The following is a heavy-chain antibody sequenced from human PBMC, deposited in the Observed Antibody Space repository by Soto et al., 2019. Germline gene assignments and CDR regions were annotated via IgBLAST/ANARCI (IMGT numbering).Heavy chain of an antibody. CDR1: GFSFSSFA. V-gene: IGHV3-23*01. D-gene: IGHD4-17*01. J-gene: IGHJ6*02. Sequence: EVQLLESGGGLVQPGGSVRLSCAASGFSFSSFAMSWVRQAPGKGLEWISAISGSGGSTYYADSVQGRFTISRDNSKNTVYVQMNSLRAEDTAVYYCAKDRGDYGVIDTPHGMDVWGQGTTVTVSS. CDR3: AKDRGDYGVIDTPHGMDV. CDR2: ISGSGGST.